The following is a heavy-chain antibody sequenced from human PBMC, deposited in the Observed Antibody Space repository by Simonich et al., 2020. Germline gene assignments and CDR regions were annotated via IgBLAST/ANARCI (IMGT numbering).Heavy chain of an antibody. Sequence: EVQLVESGGGLVQPGGSLRLSCAASGFTFSSYWMSWVRQAAGKGLEWVAKIKQDGSEQYDVDSVKGRFTISRDNAKNSLYLQMNSLRAEDTAVYYCACLGTGDAFDIWGQGTMVTVSS. CDR2: IKQDGSEQ. D-gene: IGHD3-9*01. CDR3: ACLGTGDAFDI. V-gene: IGHV3-7*01. J-gene: IGHJ3*02. CDR1: GFTFSSYW.